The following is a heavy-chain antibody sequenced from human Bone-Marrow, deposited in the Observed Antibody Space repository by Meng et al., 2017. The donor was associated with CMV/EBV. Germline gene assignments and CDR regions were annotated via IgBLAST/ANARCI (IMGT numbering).Heavy chain of an antibody. J-gene: IGHJ3*02. CDR2: ISWHSGSI. V-gene: IGHV3-9*01. CDR1: GFTFDDYA. Sequence: GGSLRLSCAASGFTFDDYAMHRVRQAPGKGLEWVSGISWHSGSIGYADSVKGRFTISRDNAKNSLYLQMNSLRAEDTALYYCAKDYIVGATWSAFDIWAQGTMVTVSS. D-gene: IGHD1-26*01. CDR3: AKDYIVGATWSAFDI.